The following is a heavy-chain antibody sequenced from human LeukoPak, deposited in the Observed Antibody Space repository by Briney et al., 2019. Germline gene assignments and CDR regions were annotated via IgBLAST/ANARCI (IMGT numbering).Heavy chain of an antibody. CDR2: ISHSGST. Sequence: PSETLSLTCAVYGGSFSGYYWSWIRQPPGKGLEWVGEISHSGSTSYNPALKSRSTISVDTSKNQFSLKLSYVTAADTAVYYCARGGNYDILTGYRGQFDYWGQGTLVTVSS. CDR3: ARGGNYDILTGYRGQFDY. J-gene: IGHJ4*02. CDR1: GGSFSGYY. D-gene: IGHD3-9*01. V-gene: IGHV4-34*01.